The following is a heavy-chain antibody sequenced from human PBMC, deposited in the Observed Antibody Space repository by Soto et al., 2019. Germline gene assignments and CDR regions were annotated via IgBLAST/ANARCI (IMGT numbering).Heavy chain of an antibody. J-gene: IGHJ4*02. V-gene: IGHV1-3*01. CDR1: GYTFTSYA. CDR3: ARGKTTWTYKHFWAVAGTSYDY. CDR2: INAGNGNT. D-gene: IGHD6-19*01. Sequence: GASVKVSCKASGYTFTSYAMHWVRQAPGQRLEWMGWINAGNGNTKYSQKFKGRVTITRDTSASTAYMELSSLRSEDTAVYYCARGKTTWTYKHFWAVAGTSYDYWGQGTLVTVSS.